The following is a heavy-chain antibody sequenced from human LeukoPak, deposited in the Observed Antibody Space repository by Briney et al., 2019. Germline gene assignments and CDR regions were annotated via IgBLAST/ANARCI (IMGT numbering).Heavy chain of an antibody. J-gene: IGHJ5*02. D-gene: IGHD3-10*01. CDR3: ARTELWFGELIASFTPFDP. Sequence: GGSLRLSCAASGFTFSSYAMHWVRQAPGKGLEYVSAISSNGGSTYYANSVKGRFTISRDNSKNTLYLQMGSLRAEDMAVYYCARTELWFGELIASFTPFDPWGQGTLVTVSS. CDR2: ISSNGGST. CDR1: GFTFSSYA. V-gene: IGHV3-64*01.